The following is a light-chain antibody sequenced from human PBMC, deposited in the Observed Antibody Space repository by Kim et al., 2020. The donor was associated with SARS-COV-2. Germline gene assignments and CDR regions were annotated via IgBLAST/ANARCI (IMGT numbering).Light chain of an antibody. J-gene: IGLJ3*02. CDR2: LDSDGSH. CDR3: QTWGTGIHGV. V-gene: IGLV4-69*01. Sequence: QLVLTQSPSASASLGASVKLTCTLSSGHSNYAIAWHQQQPEKGPRYLMKLDSDGSHSKGDGIPDRFLGSSSGAERYLTISSLQSEDEADYYCQTWGTGIHGVFGGGTKLTVL. CDR1: SGHSNYA.